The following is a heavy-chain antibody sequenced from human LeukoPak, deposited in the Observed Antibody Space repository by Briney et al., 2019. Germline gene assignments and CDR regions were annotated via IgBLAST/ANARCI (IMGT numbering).Heavy chain of an antibody. CDR2: IYPGDSDA. D-gene: IGHD2-2*02. CDR3: ARRPRSYCSSVSCHIDF. CDR1: GYTFTSYW. Sequence: GESLKISCKGSGYTFTSYWIGWVRQMPGKGLEWMAIIYPGDSDARYSPSFQGQVTISADKSISTAYLQWSSLKASDSAMYYCARRPRSYCSSVSCHIDFWGQGTLVTVSS. V-gene: IGHV5-51*01. J-gene: IGHJ4*02.